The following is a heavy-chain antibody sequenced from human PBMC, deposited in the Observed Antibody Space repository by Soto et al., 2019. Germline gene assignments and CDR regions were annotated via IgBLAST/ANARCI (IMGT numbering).Heavy chain of an antibody. V-gene: IGHV1-24*01. Sequence: ASVKVSCKASGYTFTSRYMHWVRQAPGKGLEWMGGFDPEDGETIYAQKFQGRVTMTEDTSTDTAYMELSSLRSEDTAVYYCAIIGYSSGWFEYYFDYWGQGTLVTVSS. CDR3: AIIGYSSGWFEYYFDY. CDR2: FDPEDGET. D-gene: IGHD6-19*01. CDR1: GYTFTSRY. J-gene: IGHJ4*02.